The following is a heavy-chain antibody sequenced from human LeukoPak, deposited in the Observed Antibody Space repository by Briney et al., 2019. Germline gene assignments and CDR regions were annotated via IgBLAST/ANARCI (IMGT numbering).Heavy chain of an antibody. CDR1: GFTFSTYS. CDR3: AKGGLVHRFDP. CDR2: ISGSGGST. V-gene: IGHV3-23*01. J-gene: IGHJ5*02. Sequence: PGGSLRLSCAASGFTFSTYSMSWVRQAPGKGLEWVSSISGSGGSTYYADSVKGRFTISRDNSKNTLYLQMNSLRADDTAVYYCAKGGLVHRFDPWGQGTLVTVSS.